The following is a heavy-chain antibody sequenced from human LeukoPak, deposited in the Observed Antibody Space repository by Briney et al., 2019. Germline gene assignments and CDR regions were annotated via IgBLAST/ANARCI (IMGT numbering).Heavy chain of an antibody. D-gene: IGHD2-15*01. J-gene: IGHJ4*02. CDR1: GFTFNTYG. Sequence: PGRALRLSCAASGFTFNTYGMHSVRQAPGKGLERVAVIWYDGSNKYYADPVKGRFTISRDNSQNTLYLQMNSLRAEDTAVYYCARVRYCSSGSCYAFLDYWGQGTLVTVSS. CDR3: ARVRYCSSGSCYAFLDY. V-gene: IGHV3-33*01. CDR2: IWYDGSNK.